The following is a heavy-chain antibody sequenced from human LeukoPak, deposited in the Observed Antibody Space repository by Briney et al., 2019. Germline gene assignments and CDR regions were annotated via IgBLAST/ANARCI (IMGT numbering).Heavy chain of an antibody. D-gene: IGHD3-10*01. CDR2: IYSGGAT. Sequence: GGSLRLSCVASGLNFDDSAMHWVRQAPGKGLEWVSVIYSGGATYYADSVEGRFAISRDSSKNTLYLQMNSLRAEDTAMYYCARDRGENWFDPWGQGTLVTVSS. CDR3: ARDRGENWFDP. J-gene: IGHJ5*02. CDR1: GLNFDDSA. V-gene: IGHV3-53*01.